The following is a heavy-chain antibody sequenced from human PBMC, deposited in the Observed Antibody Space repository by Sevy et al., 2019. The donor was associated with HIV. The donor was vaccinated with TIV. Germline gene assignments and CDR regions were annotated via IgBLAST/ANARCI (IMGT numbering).Heavy chain of an antibody. CDR3: ARDLPPSATTVAHFDC. CDR1: GFIFSSYE. D-gene: IGHD4-17*01. Sequence: GGSLRLSCAASGFIFSSYEMNWVRQAPGKGLEWISYISNSGSALYYSDSVKGRLTISRDNAKNSLYLQMNSLRVEDTAVYYCARDLPPSATTVAHFDCWGQGTQVTVSS. V-gene: IGHV3-48*03. CDR2: ISNSGSAL. J-gene: IGHJ4*02.